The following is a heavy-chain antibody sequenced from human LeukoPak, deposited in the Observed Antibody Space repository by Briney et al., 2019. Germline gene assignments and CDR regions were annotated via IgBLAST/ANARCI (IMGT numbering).Heavy chain of an antibody. Sequence: ASETLSLTCTVSGGSISSYYWSWIRQPPGKGLEWIGYIYYSGSTNYNPSLKSRVTISVDTSKNQFSLKLSSVTAADTAVYYCARLQCIAAAGTRDRYYYYGMDVWGQGTTVTVSS. CDR3: ARLQCIAAAGTRDRYYYYGMDV. CDR2: IYYSGST. CDR1: GGSISSYY. D-gene: IGHD6-13*01. J-gene: IGHJ6*02. V-gene: IGHV4-59*08.